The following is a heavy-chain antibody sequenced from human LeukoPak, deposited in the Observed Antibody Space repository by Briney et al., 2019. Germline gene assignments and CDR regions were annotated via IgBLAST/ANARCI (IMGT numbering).Heavy chain of an antibody. D-gene: IGHD6-19*01. J-gene: IGHJ4*02. CDR3: ARPDVAVAGYDY. Sequence: SETLSLTCTVSGYSISSGYYWGWIRQPPGKGLEWIGSIYHSGSTYYNPSLKSRVTISVDTSKNQFSLKLSSVTAADTAVYYCARPDVAVAGYDYWGQGTLVTVSS. V-gene: IGHV4-38-2*02. CDR2: IYHSGST. CDR1: GYSISSGYY.